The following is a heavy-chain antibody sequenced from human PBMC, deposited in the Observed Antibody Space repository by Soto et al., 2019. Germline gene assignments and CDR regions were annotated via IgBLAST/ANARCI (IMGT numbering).Heavy chain of an antibody. CDR1: GFKISSSS. J-gene: IGHJ4*02. V-gene: IGHV3-21*05. CDR3: ARINSGWGPLSPYPFDY. CDR2: ISDSGSYI. Sequence: GGSLRLSCAAFGFKISSSSMNWVRQAPGRGLEWVAYISDSGSYIYYADSVKGRFTISRDNAKNSLYLQMNSLRAEDTAVYYCARINSGWGPLSPYPFDYWGQGALVTVSS. D-gene: IGHD6-19*01.